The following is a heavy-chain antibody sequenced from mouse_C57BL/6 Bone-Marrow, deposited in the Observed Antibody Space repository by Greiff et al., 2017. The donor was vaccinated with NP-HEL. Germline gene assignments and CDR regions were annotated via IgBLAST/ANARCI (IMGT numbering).Heavy chain of an antibody. J-gene: IGHJ1*03. CDR1: GYTFTSYW. CDR3: ASHYDDYFYWYFDV. D-gene: IGHD2-3*01. CDR2: INPSSGYT. Sequence: QVQLQQSGAELAKPGASVKLSCKASGYTFTSYWMHWVKQRPGQGLEWIGYINPSSGYTKYNQKFKDKATLTADKSASTDYMQLSSLTYEDAAVYYCASHYDDYFYWYFDVWGTGTTVTVSS. V-gene: IGHV1-7*01.